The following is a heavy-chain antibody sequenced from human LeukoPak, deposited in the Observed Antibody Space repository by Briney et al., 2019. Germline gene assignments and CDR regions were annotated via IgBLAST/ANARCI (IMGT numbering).Heavy chain of an antibody. D-gene: IGHD6-19*01. CDR2: ISGSGGST. V-gene: IGHV3-23*01. J-gene: IGHJ4*02. CDR1: GFTFSSYA. CDR3: ARAEGGAVAGTHYYFDY. Sequence: GGSLRLSCAASGFTFSSYAMSWVRQAPGKGLEWVSAISGSGGSTYYADSVKGRFTISRDNAKNSLYLQMNSLRAEDTAVYYCARAEGGAVAGTHYYFDYWGQGTLVTVSS.